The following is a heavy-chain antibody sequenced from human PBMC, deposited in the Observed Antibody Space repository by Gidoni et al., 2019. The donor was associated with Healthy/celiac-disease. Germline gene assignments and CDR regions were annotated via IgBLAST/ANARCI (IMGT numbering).Heavy chain of an antibody. D-gene: IGHD5-12*01. Sequence: QVQLVESGGGVVQPGRSLRLSCAASGFTFSSYAMLWVRQAPGKGLEWVAVISYDGSNKYYADSVKGRFTISRDNSKNTLYLQMNSLRAEDTAVYYCARDLWKEMATIWDSGAYYYGMDVWGQGTTVTVSS. CDR1: GFTFSSYA. CDR3: ARDLWKEMATIWDSGAYYYGMDV. V-gene: IGHV3-30-3*01. CDR2: ISYDGSNK. J-gene: IGHJ6*02.